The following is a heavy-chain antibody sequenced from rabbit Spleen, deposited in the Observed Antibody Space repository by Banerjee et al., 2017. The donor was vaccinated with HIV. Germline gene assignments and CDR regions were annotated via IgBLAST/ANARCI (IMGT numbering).Heavy chain of an antibody. J-gene: IGHJ6*01. CDR2: IAAGSSAFT. CDR3: ARDTGSSFSSYGMDL. Sequence: QSLEESGGDLVKPEGSLTLTCKASGVSLNDKDVMCWVRQAPGKGLEWIACIAAGSSAFTYYASWAKGRFTCSKASSTTVTLQMTSLTAADTATYFCARDTGSSFSSYGMDLWGPGTLVTVS. CDR1: GVSLNDKDV. D-gene: IGHD8-1*01. V-gene: IGHV1S40*01.